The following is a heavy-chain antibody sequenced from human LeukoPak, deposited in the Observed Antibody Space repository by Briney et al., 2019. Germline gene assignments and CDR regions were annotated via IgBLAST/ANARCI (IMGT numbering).Heavy chain of an antibody. D-gene: IGHD3-9*01. Sequence: SETLSLTCGVSGDSISSDGHSWSWIRQPPGKGLEWVGYIYHSGAAYHNPSLKSRLALSVDTSKNQFSLKLTSVTAADTAVYYCARGWSVLTGYYYFDYWGQGILVTVSS. CDR2: IYHSGAA. V-gene: IGHV4-30-4*07. CDR1: GDSISSDGHS. J-gene: IGHJ4*02. CDR3: ARGWSVLTGYYYFDY.